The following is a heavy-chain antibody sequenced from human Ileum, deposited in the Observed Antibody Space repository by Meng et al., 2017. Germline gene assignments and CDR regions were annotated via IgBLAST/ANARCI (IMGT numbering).Heavy chain of an antibody. J-gene: IGHJ4*02. V-gene: IGHV3-7*01. Sequence: GESLKISCAASGFTFSSYWMSWVRQAPGKGLEWVANIKQDGSGKYSVDSVKGRFTISRDNAKNSLYLQMNSLRAEDTAVYYCARDWGRYWGQGTLVTVSS. D-gene: IGHD3-16*01. CDR2: IKQDGSGK. CDR1: GFTFSSYW. CDR3: ARDWGRY.